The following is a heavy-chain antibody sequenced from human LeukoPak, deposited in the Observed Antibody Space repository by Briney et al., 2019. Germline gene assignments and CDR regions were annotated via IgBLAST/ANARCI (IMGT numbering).Heavy chain of an antibody. CDR3: ARDPLLWFGELSPRGSNDAFDI. CDR1: GFTFSSYS. D-gene: IGHD3-10*01. J-gene: IGHJ3*02. V-gene: IGHV3-21*01. CDR2: ISSSSSYI. Sequence: SGGPLRLSCAASGFTFSSYSMNWVRQAPGKGLEWVSSISSSSSYIYYADSVKGRFTISRDNAKNSLYLQMNSLRAEDTAVYYCARDPLLWFGELSPRGSNDAFDIWGQRTMVTVSS.